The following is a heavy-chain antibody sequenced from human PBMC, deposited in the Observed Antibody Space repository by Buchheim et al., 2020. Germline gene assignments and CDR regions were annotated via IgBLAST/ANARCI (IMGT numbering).Heavy chain of an antibody. CDR2: IYSGGST. D-gene: IGHD3-22*01. CDR1: GFTVSSNY. CDR3: ILYYYDSSGYYGVY. Sequence: EVQLVESGGGLVQPGGSLRLSCAASGFTVSSNYMSWVRQAPGKGLEWVSVIYSGGSTYYADSVKGRFTTSRDNSKNTLYLQMNSLRAEDTAVYYCILYYYDSSGYYGVYWGQGTL. J-gene: IGHJ4*02. V-gene: IGHV3-66*01.